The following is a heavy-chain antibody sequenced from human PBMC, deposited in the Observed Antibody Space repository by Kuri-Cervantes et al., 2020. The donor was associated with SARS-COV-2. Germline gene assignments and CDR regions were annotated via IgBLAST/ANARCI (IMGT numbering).Heavy chain of an antibody. CDR3: TRGDPYYYYYYMDV. D-gene: IGHD2-21*02. CDR1: GFTFSSYA. Sequence: GESLKISCSASGFTFSSYAMHWVRQAPGKGLEYVSAISSNGGSTYYADSVKGRFTISRDNSKNTLYLQMNSLRAEDTAVYYCTRGDPYYYYYYMDVWGKGTTVTVSS. CDR2: ISSNGGST. V-gene: IGHV3-64*04. J-gene: IGHJ6*03.